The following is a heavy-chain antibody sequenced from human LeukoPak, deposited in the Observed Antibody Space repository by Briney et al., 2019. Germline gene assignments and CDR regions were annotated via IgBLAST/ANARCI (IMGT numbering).Heavy chain of an antibody. CDR1: GFTFSSYA. CDR3: GGEPGRSGSYDY. CDR2: ISGSGGST. V-gene: IGHV3-23*01. D-gene: IGHD3-3*01. J-gene: IGHJ4*02. Sequence: PGGSLRLSCAASGFTFSSYAMSWVRQAPGKGLEWVSAISGSGGSTYYADSVKGRFTISRDNSKDTLYLQMNSLRAEDTAVYYWGGEPGRSGSYDYGGQGPLVTVPS.